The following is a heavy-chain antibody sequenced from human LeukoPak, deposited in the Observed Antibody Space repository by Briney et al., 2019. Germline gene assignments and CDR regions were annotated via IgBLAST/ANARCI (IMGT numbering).Heavy chain of an antibody. CDR3: ARRVVDTSWYYFDS. CDR2: ISAFNLYT. V-gene: IGHV1-18*04. CDR1: GYTFTGYY. Sequence: ASVKVSCKASGYTFTGYYMHWVRQAPGQGLEWMGWISAFNLYTKYAQKVQGRVTMSADTTTDTAYMELRSLRSDDTAVYFCARRVVDTSWYYFDSWGQGTLVTVSS. J-gene: IGHJ4*02. D-gene: IGHD2-2*01.